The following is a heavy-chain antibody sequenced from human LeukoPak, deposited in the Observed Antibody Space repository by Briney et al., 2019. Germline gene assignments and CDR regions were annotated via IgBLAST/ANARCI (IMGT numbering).Heavy chain of an antibody. CDR2: IKQDGREK. CDR1: GFTFSRYW. V-gene: IGHV3-7*01. CDR3: ARDRAGTWGGRDYYYMDV. J-gene: IGHJ6*03. D-gene: IGHD6-19*01. Sequence: GRSLRLLCAASGFTFSRYWMSGVRQAPGKGLEWVTNIKQDGREKFYVDSVRGRFTVSRDIAKNSLYLQMNSLRAEDTAVYYCARDRAGTWGGRDYYYMDVWGKGTTVTVSS.